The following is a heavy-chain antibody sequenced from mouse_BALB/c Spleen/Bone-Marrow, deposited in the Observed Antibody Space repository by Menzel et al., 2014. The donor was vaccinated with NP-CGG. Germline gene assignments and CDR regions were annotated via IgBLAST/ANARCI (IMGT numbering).Heavy chain of an antibody. CDR1: GFTFSSYA. D-gene: IGHD2-4*01. CDR2: ISSGGNT. J-gene: IGHJ3*01. CDR3: ARGGELRPWFAY. V-gene: IGHV5-6-5*01. Sequence: EVKLMESGGGLVKPGGSLKLSCAASGFTFSSYAMSWVRQTPEKRLEWVASISSGGNTYYPDSMKGRFTISRDNARNILCLQMSSLRSEDTAMYYCARGGELRPWFAYWGQGTLVTVSA.